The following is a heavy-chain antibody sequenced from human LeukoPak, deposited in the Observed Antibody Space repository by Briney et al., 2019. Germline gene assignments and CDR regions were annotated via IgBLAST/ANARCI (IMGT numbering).Heavy chain of an antibody. J-gene: IGHJ4*02. D-gene: IGHD5-18*01. Sequence: RTGESLKISCKGSGYSFTSYWIGWVRQMPGKGLEWMGIIYPGDSDTRYSPSFQGQVTISADKSISTAYLQWSSLKASDTAMYYCARRRVDTAMVYYFDYWGQGTLVTVSS. V-gene: IGHV5-51*01. CDR2: IYPGDSDT. CDR3: ARRRVDTAMVYYFDY. CDR1: GYSFTSYW.